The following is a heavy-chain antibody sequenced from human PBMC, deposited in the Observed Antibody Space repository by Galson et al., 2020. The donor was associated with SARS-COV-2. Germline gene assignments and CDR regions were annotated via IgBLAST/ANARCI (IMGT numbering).Heavy chain of an antibody. CDR2: THYSGVT. CDR3: SRGGTTVAED. Sequence: PGKGLEWIGTTHYSGVTYYNPSLKSRVTISLDTSNNQFSLRLTSVTAADTALYYCSRGGTTVAEDWGQGTLVTVSP. J-gene: IGHJ4*02. V-gene: IGHV4-39*07. D-gene: IGHD4-17*01.